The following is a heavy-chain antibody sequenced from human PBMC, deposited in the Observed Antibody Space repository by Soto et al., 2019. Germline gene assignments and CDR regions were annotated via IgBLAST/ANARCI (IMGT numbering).Heavy chain of an antibody. CDR2: ISYDGSNK. J-gene: IGHJ5*02. D-gene: IGHD2-2*01. CDR3: AKEAHIVVVPAAIPWFDP. Sequence: GGSLRLSCAASGFTFSSYGMHWVRQAPGKGLEWVAVISYDGSNKYYADSVKGRFTISRDNSKNTLYLQMNSLRAEDTAVYYCAKEAHIVVVPAAIPWFDPWGQGTLVTVSS. V-gene: IGHV3-30*18. CDR1: GFTFSSYG.